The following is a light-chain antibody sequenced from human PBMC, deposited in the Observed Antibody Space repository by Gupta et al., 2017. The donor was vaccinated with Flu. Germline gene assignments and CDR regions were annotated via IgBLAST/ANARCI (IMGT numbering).Light chain of an antibody. J-gene: IGLJ3*02. CDR3: GTWDSSLSVGV. CDR2: ENN. CDR1: SSNIGNNY. V-gene: IGLV1-51*02. Sequence: KVTISCAGSSSNIGNNYVYWYQQLPGTAPKLLIYENNKRPSGIPDRFSGSKSGTSATLGITGLQTGDEADYYCGTWDSSLSVGVFGGGTKLTVL.